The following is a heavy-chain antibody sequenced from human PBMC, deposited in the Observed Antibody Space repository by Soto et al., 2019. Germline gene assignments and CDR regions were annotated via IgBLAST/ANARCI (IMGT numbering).Heavy chain of an antibody. CDR2: IIPILGIA. D-gene: IGHD3-22*01. CDR3: ARGGYYDSSGSRNYHYYGMNV. CDR1: GGTFSSYT. J-gene: IGHJ6*02. V-gene: IGHV1-69*02. Sequence: SVKVSCKASGGTFSSYTISWVRQAPGQGLEWMGRIIPILGIANYAQKFQGRVTITADKSTSTAYMELSSLRSEDTAVYYCARGGYYDSSGSRNYHYYGMNVWGQGTTVTVSS.